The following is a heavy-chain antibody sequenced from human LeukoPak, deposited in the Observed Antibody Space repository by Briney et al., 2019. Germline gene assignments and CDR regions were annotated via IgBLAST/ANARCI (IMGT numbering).Heavy chain of an antibody. CDR1: GGTFSSYA. V-gene: IGHV1-69*13. CDR2: IIPIFGTA. CDR3: ARDLVAARPGPKVYWFDP. Sequence: SVKVSCKASGGTFSSYAISWVRQAPGQGLEWVGGIIPIFGTANYAQKFQGRVTITADESTSTAYMELSSLRSEDTAVYYCARDLVAARPGPKVYWFDPWGQGTLVTVSS. J-gene: IGHJ5*02. D-gene: IGHD6-6*01.